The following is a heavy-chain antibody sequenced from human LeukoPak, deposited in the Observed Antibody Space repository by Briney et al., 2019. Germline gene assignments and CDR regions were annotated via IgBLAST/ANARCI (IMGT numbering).Heavy chain of an antibody. Sequence: GASVKVSCKAPGYTFTSNYIHWVRQAPGQGLEWMGMIYPRDGSTSYAQKFQGRVTVTRDTSTSTVHMDLSGLRPDDTAVYYCAREGNGYTYGRGSYFDYWGHGILVTVSS. CDR2: IYPRDGST. V-gene: IGHV1-46*01. CDR3: AREGNGYTYGRGSYFDY. CDR1: GYTFTSNY. D-gene: IGHD5-18*01. J-gene: IGHJ4*01.